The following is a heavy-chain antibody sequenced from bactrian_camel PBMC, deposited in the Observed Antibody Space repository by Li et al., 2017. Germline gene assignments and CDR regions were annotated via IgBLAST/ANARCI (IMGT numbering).Heavy chain of an antibody. CDR2: IRRDGTR. CDR3: TIGRAIVDWSRAE. D-gene: IGHD7*01. V-gene: IGHV3S55*01. Sequence: HVQLVESGGGSVQAGGSLRLSCAASGYRYHTYCMGWFRQAPGKEREGVAHIRRDGTRSYADSVQGRFTISKDDAKSILYLQMDSLKTDDTAVYFCTIGRAIVDWSRAERGQGTQVTVS. J-gene: IGHJ4*01. CDR1: GYRYHTYC.